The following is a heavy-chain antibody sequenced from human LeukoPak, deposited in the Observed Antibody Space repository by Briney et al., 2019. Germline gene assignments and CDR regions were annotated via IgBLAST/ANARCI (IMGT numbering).Heavy chain of an antibody. CDR1: GYSISSGYY. J-gene: IGHJ4*02. V-gene: IGHV4-38-2*02. CDR3: AREELTKEFDY. CDR2: IYYSGST. Sequence: PSETLSLTCAVSGYSISSGYYWGWLRQPPGKVLAWIGSIYYSGSTYYNPSLKSRVTISVDTSKNQFSLMLSCVTAAETAVYYCAREELTKEFDYWGQGTLVTVSS. D-gene: IGHD3-9*01.